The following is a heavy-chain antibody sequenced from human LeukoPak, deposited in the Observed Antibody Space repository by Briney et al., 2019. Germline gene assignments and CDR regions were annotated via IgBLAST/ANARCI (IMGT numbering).Heavy chain of an antibody. CDR1: GFTFSSYS. J-gene: IGHJ4*02. D-gene: IGHD3-16*01. V-gene: IGHV3-21*01. Sequence: GGSLRLSCAASGFTFSSYSMNRVRQAPGKGLEWVSSISSSSSYIYYADSVKGRFTISRNNAKNSLYLQMNNLRAEDTAVYYCARGPIMITFGGPFDYWGQGTLVTVSS. CDR2: ISSSSSYI. CDR3: ARGPIMITFGGPFDY.